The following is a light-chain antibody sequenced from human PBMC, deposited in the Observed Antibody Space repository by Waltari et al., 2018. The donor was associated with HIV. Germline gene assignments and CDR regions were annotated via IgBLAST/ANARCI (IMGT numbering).Light chain of an antibody. CDR2: WAS. CDR3: QQYFDTPT. J-gene: IGKJ1*01. CDR1: QSVLYDSKNENY. V-gene: IGKV4-1*01. Sequence: IVMTQSPDSLAVSLGERATINCRSSQSVLYDSKNENYLSWYQQNTGQPPKLLLCWASTRESGVPDRFSGNGSGTDFTLTISSLQAEDVAVYYCQQYFDTPTFGQGTKVEIK.